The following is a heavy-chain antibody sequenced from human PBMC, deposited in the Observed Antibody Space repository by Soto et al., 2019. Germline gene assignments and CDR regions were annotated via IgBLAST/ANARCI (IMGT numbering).Heavy chain of an antibody. CDR1: GGSINTADYY. D-gene: IGHD5-12*01. J-gene: IGHJ4*02. CDR2: ISQSGYA. CDR3: ARGLGGYENEHDH. V-gene: IGHV4-30-4*01. Sequence: RSLTFTVSGGSINTADYYSSWVRRPPGEGLEWIGFISQSGYASYNPSLRSRATISSDTSKNQFSLKLTSVTAADSAVYFFARGLGGYENEHDHWGEGTMVTVSS.